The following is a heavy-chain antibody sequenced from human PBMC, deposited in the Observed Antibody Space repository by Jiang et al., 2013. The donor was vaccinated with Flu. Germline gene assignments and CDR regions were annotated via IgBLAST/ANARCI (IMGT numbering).Heavy chain of an antibody. D-gene: IGHD3-9*01. J-gene: IGHJ4*02. CDR2: IIPILGIA. V-gene: IGHV1-69*04. CDR3: ASGFLGFDWLFFDY. CDR1: GGTFSSYA. Sequence: GAEVKKPGSSVKVSCKASGGTFSSYAISWVRQAPGQGLEWMGRIIPILGIANYAQKFQGRVTITADKSTSTAYMELSSLRSEDTAVYYCASGFLGFDWLFFDYWGQGTLVTVSS.